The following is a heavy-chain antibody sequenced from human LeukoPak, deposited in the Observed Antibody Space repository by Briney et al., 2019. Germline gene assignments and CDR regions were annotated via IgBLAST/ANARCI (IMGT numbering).Heavy chain of an antibody. J-gene: IGHJ4*02. V-gene: IGHV4-30-4*01. CDR2: IYYSGST. D-gene: IGHD6-13*01. CDR1: GGSISSGDYY. CDR3: ASYGSSWEFDY. Sequence: SETLSLTCTVSGGSISSGDYYWSWIRRPPGKGLEWIGYIYYSGSTYYNPSLKSRVTISVDTSKNQFSLKLSSVTAADTAVYYCASYGSSWEFDYWGQGTLVTVSS.